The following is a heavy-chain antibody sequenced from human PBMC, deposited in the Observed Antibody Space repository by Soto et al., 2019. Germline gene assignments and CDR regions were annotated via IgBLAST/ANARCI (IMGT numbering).Heavy chain of an antibody. CDR1: GYRFTSYW. D-gene: IGHD3-22*01. J-gene: IGHJ5*02. V-gene: IGHV5-51*01. CDR2: IFSSDSDT. Sequence: GESLKISCRTSGYRFTSYWIAWVRQMPGKGLEWMGIIFSSDSDTRYSPSFQGQVTISADRSTSTVFLRWASLKASDTAVYFCARKDKSGYFNWFDPWGQGTLVTVSS. CDR3: ARKDKSGYFNWFDP.